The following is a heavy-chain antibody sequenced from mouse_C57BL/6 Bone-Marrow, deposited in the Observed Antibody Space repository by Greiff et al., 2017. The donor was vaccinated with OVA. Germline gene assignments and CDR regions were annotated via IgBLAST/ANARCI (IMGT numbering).Heavy chain of an antibody. D-gene: IGHD3-1*01. V-gene: IGHV1-64*01. CDR1: GYTFTSYW. J-gene: IGHJ4*01. Sequence: QVQLQQSGAELVKPGASVKLSCKASGYTFTSYWMHWVKQRPGQGLEWIGMIHPNSGSTNYNEKFKSKATLTVDKSSSTAYMQLSSLTSEDSAVYYCARKILSWDAMDYWGQGTSVTVSS. CDR3: ARKILSWDAMDY. CDR2: IHPNSGST.